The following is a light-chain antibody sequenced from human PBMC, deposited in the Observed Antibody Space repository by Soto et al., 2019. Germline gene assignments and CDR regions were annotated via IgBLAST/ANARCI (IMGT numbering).Light chain of an antibody. CDR1: QGISSY. V-gene: IGKV1-9*01. CDR3: QHLTA. Sequence: IQLTQSPSSLSASVGDRVTITCRASQGISSYLAWYQQKPGKAPKLLIYAASTLQSGVPSRFSGSGSGTDFTLTISTLQPEDFATYYCQHLTAFGQGTKVDIK. J-gene: IGKJ1*01. CDR2: AAS.